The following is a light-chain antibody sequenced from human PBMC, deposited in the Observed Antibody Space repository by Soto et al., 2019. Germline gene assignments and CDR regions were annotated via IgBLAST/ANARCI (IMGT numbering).Light chain of an antibody. V-gene: IGLV2-8*01. CDR3: TSYAGGNNV. Sequence: QSALTQPPSASGSPGQSVTISCTGTSSDVGGYNYVSWYQQHPGKVPKLIIYEVNKRPSGVPDRFSGSKSGNTASLIVAGLQAADEADYYCTSYAGGNNVFGTGTKLTVL. CDR1: SSDVGGYNY. J-gene: IGLJ1*01. CDR2: EVN.